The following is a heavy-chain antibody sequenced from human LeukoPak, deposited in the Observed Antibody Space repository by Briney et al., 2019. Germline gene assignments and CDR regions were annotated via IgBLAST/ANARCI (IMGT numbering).Heavy chain of an antibody. CDR1: GGSFSGYY. CDR2: INHSGST. J-gene: IGHJ4*02. V-gene: IGHV4-34*01. CDR3: ARLVVTATRHLYYFDY. D-gene: IGHD2-21*02. Sequence: SETLSLTCAVYGGSFSGYYWSWIRQPPGKGLEWIGEINHSGSTNYNPSLKSRVTISVDTSKNQSSLKLSSVTAADTAVYYCARLVVTATRHLYYFDYWGQGTLVTVSS.